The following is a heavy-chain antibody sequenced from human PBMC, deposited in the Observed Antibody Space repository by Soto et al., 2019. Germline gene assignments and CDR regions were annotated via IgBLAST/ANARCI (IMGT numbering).Heavy chain of an antibody. J-gene: IGHJ6*02. D-gene: IGHD2-2*01. CDR1: GGTFSSYA. CDR2: IIPIFGTA. Sequence: QVQLVQSGAEVKKPGSSVKVSCKASGGTFSSYAISWVRHAPGHGLEWMGGIIPIFGTANYAQKFQGRVTSTADESTSTAYMELSSLRSEDTAVYYCARVGCSSTSCYQYYYYYGMDVWGQGTTVTVS. V-gene: IGHV1-69*01. CDR3: ARVGCSSTSCYQYYYYYGMDV.